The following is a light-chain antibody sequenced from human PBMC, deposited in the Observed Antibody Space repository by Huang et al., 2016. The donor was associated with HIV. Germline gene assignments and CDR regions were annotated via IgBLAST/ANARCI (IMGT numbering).Light chain of an antibody. Sequence: EIVLTQSPDTLTLSPGERATLSCRASRRVGVYLAWYQQRPGQAPRLLIYLASNRVTGIPARFSGSGSGTDFTLTISSLEPEDFAVYYCRQRSNYTFGQGTRLEIK. V-gene: IGKV3-11*01. CDR1: RRVGVY. CDR2: LAS. J-gene: IGKJ2*01. CDR3: RQRSNYT.